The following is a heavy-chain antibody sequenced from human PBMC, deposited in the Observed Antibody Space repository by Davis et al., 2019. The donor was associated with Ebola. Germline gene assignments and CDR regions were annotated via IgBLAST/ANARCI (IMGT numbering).Heavy chain of an antibody. V-gene: IGHV1-3*01. CDR2: INAGNGNT. Sequence: ASVKVSCKASGYTFTSYAMHWVRQAPGQRLEWMGWINAGNGNTKYSQKFQGRVTITRDTSASTAYMELSSLRSEDTAVYYCARATVLLGNWFDPWGQGTLVTVSS. CDR1: GYTFTSYA. J-gene: IGHJ5*02. D-gene: IGHD3-10*01. CDR3: ARATVLLGNWFDP.